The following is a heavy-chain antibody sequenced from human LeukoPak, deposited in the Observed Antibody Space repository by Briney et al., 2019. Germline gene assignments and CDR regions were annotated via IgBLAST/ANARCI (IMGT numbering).Heavy chain of an antibody. CDR1: GFTVSSYS. V-gene: IGHV3-48*02. CDR2: ISSSSSTI. Sequence: GGSLRLSCAASGFTVSSYSMNWVRQAPGKGLEWVSYISSSSSTIYYADSVKGRFTISRDNAKNSLFLQMNSLRDEDTAVYYCVRDHRYYFDYWGQGILVTVSS. J-gene: IGHJ4*02. CDR3: VRDHRYYFDY.